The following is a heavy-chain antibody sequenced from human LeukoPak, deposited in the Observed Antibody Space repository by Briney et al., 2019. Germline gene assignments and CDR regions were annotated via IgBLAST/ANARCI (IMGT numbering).Heavy chain of an antibody. Sequence: GGSLRLSCAASGLTVSSNYMSWVRQAPGKGLEWVSVIYSGGSTYYADSVKGRFTISRDNSKNTLYLQMNSLRAEDTAVYYCARDARLLDAFDIWGQGTMVTVSS. CDR2: IYSGGST. CDR3: ARDARLLDAFDI. CDR1: GLTVSSNY. J-gene: IGHJ3*02. V-gene: IGHV3-53*01. D-gene: IGHD2/OR15-2a*01.